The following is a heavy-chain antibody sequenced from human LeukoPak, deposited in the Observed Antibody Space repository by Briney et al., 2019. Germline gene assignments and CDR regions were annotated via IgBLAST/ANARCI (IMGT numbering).Heavy chain of an antibody. Sequence: SETLSLTRTVSGGSISSSSYYWGWIRQPPGKGLEWIGSIYYSGSTYYNPSLKSRVTISVDTSENQFSLKLSSVTAADTAVYYCARDAPLGYCSGGSCYGNNWFDPWGQGTLVTVSS. CDR2: IYYSGST. V-gene: IGHV4-39*07. CDR1: GGSISSSSYY. J-gene: IGHJ5*02. CDR3: ARDAPLGYCSGGSCYGNNWFDP. D-gene: IGHD2-15*01.